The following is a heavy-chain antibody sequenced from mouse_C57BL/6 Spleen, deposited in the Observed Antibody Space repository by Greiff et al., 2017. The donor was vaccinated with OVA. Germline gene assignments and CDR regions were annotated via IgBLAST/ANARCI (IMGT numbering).Heavy chain of an antibody. CDR1: GYSITSGYY. CDR2: ISYDGSN. V-gene: IGHV3-6*01. D-gene: IGHD1-1*02. Sequence: VQLKESGPGLVKPSQSLSLTCSVTGYSITSGYYWNWIRQFPGNKLEWMGYISYDGSNNYNPSLKNRISITRDTSKNQFFLKLNSVTTEDTATYYCATEGLYGPDYWGQGTTLTVSS. J-gene: IGHJ2*01. CDR3: ATEGLYGPDY.